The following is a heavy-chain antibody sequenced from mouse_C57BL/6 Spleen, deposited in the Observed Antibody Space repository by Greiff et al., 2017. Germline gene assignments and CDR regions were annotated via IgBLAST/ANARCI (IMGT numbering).Heavy chain of an antibody. J-gene: IGHJ2*01. V-gene: IGHV1-54*01. Sequence: QVQLQQSGAELVRPGTSVKVSCKASGYAFTNYLIAWVKQRPGQGLEWIGVINPGSGGTNSNEKFQGKATLPADKSSSTSYMQRSSLTAEDAAYYFSARDYYGSTFDYWGQGTTRTVAS. CDR1: GYAFTNYL. D-gene: IGHD1-1*01. CDR2: INPGSGGT. CDR3: ARDYYGSTFDY.